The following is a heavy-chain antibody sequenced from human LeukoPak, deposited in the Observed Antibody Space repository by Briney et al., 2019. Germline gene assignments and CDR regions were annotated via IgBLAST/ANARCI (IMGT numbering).Heavy chain of an antibody. V-gene: IGHV3-23*01. CDR2: ISGSGGST. CDR1: GGTFSSYA. CDR3: AKEYYDFWSGIYYYYMDV. D-gene: IGHD3-3*01. J-gene: IGHJ6*03. Sequence: SCKASGGTFSSYAMSWVRQAPGKGLEWVSAISGSGGSTYYADSVKGRFTIFRDNSKNTLYLQMNSLRAEDTAVYYCAKEYYDFWSGIYYYYMDVWGKGTTVTVSS.